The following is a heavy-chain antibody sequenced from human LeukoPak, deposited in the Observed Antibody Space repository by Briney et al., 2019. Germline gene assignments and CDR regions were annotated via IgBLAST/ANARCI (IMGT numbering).Heavy chain of an antibody. V-gene: IGHV1-46*01. CDR1: GYTFTSYY. CDR3: ARSIRFGEPSNFDY. CDR2: INPSGGST. J-gene: IGHJ4*02. D-gene: IGHD3-10*01. Sequence: ASVKVSCKASGYTFTSYYMHWVRQAPGQGLEWMGIINPSGGSTSYAQKFQGRVTITTDESTSTAYMELSSLRSEDTAVYYCARSIRFGEPSNFDYWGQGTLVTVSS.